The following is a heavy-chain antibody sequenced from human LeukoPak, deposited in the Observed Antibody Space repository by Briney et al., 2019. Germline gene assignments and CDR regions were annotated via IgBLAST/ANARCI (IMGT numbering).Heavy chain of an antibody. CDR2: ISYDGSNK. Sequence: PVGSLRLSSAASGFTFSSYGMHWVRQAPGKGLEWVAVISYDGSNKYYADSVKGRFTISRDNSKNTLYLQMNSLRAEDTAVYYCAKGYNKDYYVSGSYEDWGQGTLVTVSS. J-gene: IGHJ4*02. CDR1: GFTFSSYG. V-gene: IGHV3-30*18. CDR3: AKGYNKDYYVSGSYED. D-gene: IGHD3-10*01.